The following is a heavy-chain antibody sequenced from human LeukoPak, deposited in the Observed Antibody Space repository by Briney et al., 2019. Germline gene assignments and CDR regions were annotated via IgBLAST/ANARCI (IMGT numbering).Heavy chain of an antibody. D-gene: IGHD2-15*01. V-gene: IGHV3-21*01. CDR1: GFTFSDYS. CDR2: ISTSSSFM. J-gene: IGHJ4*02. Sequence: GGSLRLSCAXSGFTFSDYSMNWVRQAPGKGLEWVSSISTSSSFMYYADSVKGRFTVSRDNAKNSLYLQMNSLRAEDTAVYYCTRSRFCSTGTCPPGYWGQGTLVTVSS. CDR3: TRSRFCSTGTCPPGY.